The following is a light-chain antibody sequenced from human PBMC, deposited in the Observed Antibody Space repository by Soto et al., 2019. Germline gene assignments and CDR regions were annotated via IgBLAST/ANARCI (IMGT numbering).Light chain of an antibody. Sequence: SALTQPASVSGSPGQSITISCTGTSSDVGGYNYVSWYQQHPGKAPKLMIFEVSNRPSGVSNRFSGSKSGNTASLTISGLQTEDEADYYCTSYTSSFTPLFGTGTKVTVL. J-gene: IGLJ1*01. V-gene: IGLV2-14*01. CDR2: EVS. CDR1: SSDVGGYNY. CDR3: TSYTSSFTPL.